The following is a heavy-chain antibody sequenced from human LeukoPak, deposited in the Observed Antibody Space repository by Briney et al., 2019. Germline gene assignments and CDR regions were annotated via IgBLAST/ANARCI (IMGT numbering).Heavy chain of an antibody. D-gene: IGHD4-23*01. V-gene: IGHV6-1*01. CDR2: TYYRSKWYY. Sequence: SQTLSLTCAISGDSVSSNSGAWNWIRQSPSRGLEWLGRTYYRSKWYYDYAVSVKSRITINPDTSKNQFSLQLNSVTPDDTAVFYCAREPSGHSGSFDYWGQGTLVTVSS. CDR3: AREPSGHSGSFDY. J-gene: IGHJ4*02. CDR1: GDSVSSNSGA.